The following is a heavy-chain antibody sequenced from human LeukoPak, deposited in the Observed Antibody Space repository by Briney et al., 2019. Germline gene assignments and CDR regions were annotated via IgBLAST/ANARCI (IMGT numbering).Heavy chain of an antibody. D-gene: IGHD6-13*01. CDR3: ARAIAAAGTLFDY. CDR1: GYTFTGYY. CDR2: INPNSGGT. V-gene: IGHV1-2*04. Sequence: ASVKVSCKASGYTFTGYYMHWVRQAPGQGLEWMGWINPNSGGTNYAQKFQGWVTMTRDTSISTAYMELSRLRSDDTAVYYCARAIAAAGTLFDYWGQGTLVTVSS. J-gene: IGHJ4*02.